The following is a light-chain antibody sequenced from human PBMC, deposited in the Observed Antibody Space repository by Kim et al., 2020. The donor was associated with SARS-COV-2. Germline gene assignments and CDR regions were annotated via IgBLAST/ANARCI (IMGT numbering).Light chain of an antibody. CDR1: NIGSKS. V-gene: IGLV3-21*04. CDR3: QVWDSTNDQAV. Sequence: PGQKASITCGGSNIGSKSVHWYQQKPGQAPVLAMYYDKDRPSGIPERFSGSNSGNTATLTITRVEAGDEANYYCQVWDSTNDQAVFGGGTRLTVL. J-gene: IGLJ3*02. CDR2: YDK.